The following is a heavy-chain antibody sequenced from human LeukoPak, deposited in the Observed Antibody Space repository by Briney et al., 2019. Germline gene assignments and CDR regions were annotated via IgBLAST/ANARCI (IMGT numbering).Heavy chain of an antibody. Sequence: GASVKVSCKASGGTFSSYAISWVRQAPGQGLEWMGGIIPIFGTANYAQKFQGRVTITTDESTSTAYMELSSLRSEDTAVYYCAGIAARYFDYWGQGTLVTVSS. CDR3: AGIAARYFDY. J-gene: IGHJ4*02. CDR2: IIPIFGTA. D-gene: IGHD6-6*01. CDR1: GGTFSSYA. V-gene: IGHV1-69*05.